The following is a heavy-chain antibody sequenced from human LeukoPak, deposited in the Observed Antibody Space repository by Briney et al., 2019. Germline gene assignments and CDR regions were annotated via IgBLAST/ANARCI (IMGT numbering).Heavy chain of an antibody. Sequence: SETLSLTCTVSGGSISSSSYYWGWIRQPPGKGLEWIGSIYYSGSTYYNPSLKSRVTISVDTSKNQFSLKLSSVTAADTAVYYCAGFTIFGVVIWDWGQGTLVTVSS. V-gene: IGHV4-39*01. D-gene: IGHD3-3*01. CDR1: GGSISSSSYY. CDR3: AGFTIFGVVIWD. CDR2: IYYSGST. J-gene: IGHJ4*02.